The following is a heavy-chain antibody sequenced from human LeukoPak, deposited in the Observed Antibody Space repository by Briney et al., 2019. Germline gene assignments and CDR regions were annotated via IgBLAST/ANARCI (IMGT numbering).Heavy chain of an antibody. CDR3: ARDNYDSSGFT. CDR2: TYSGGGT. CDR1: GFTVSNTY. D-gene: IGHD3-22*01. Sequence: GGSLRLSCAASGFTVSNTYMSWVRQAPGKGLEWVSITYSGGGTRYADSVKGRFTISRDNSRNTLYLQMNSLRAEDTALYYCARDNYDSSGFTWGQGTLVTVSS. J-gene: IGHJ4*02. V-gene: IGHV3-53*01.